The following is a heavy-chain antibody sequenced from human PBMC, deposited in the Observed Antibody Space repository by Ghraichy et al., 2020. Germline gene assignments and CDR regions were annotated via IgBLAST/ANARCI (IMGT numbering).Heavy chain of an antibody. J-gene: IGHJ4*02. V-gene: IGHV3-30*04. CDR2: ISYDGSNK. Sequence: GESLNISCAASGFTFSSYAMHWVRQAPGKGLEWVAVISYDGSNKYYADSVKGRFTISRDNSKNTLYLQMNSLRAEDTAVYYCARDLGRNDFWSGYYFDYWGQGTLVTVSS. CDR3: ARDLGRNDFWSGYYFDY. CDR1: GFTFSSYA. D-gene: IGHD3-3*01.